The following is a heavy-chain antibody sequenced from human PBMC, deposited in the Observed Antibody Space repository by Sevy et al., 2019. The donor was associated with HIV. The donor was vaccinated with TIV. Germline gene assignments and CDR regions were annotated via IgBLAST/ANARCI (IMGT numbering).Heavy chain of an antibody. CDR3: AGSGYDLSGLHFDY. V-gene: IGHV3-21*01. CDR1: GFTSSSYS. Sequence: GGSLRLSCAASGFTSSSYSMNWVRQAPGKGLEWVSSISSSSSYIYYADSVKGRFTISRDNAKNSLYLQMNSLRAEDTAVYYCAGSGYDLSGLHFDYWGQGTLVTVSS. CDR2: ISSSSSYI. D-gene: IGHD5-12*01. J-gene: IGHJ4*02.